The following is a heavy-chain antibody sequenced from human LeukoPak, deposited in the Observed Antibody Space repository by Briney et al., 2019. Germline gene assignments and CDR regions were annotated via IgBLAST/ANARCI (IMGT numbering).Heavy chain of an antibody. J-gene: IGHJ4*02. CDR1: RFTFSSYG. D-gene: IGHD1-26*01. V-gene: IGHV3-30*02. Sequence: GGSLRLSCAASRFTFSSYGMHWVRQAPGKGLEWVAFIPYDGNNKYYADSVKGRFTISRDNSKNTLYLLMNSLRAEDTAVYYCVKDGDDSGSYLVYWGQGTLVTVSS. CDR3: VKDGDDSGSYLVY. CDR2: IPYDGNNK.